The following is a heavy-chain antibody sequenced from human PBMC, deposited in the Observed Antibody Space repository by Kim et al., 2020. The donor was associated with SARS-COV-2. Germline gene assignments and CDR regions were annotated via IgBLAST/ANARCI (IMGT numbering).Heavy chain of an antibody. J-gene: IGHJ6*02. D-gene: IGHD2-15*01. V-gene: IGHV3-11*04. Sequence: KGRFTLSRDKAKTSLYLQMNSLRAEDTAVYYCARAPADWGGNSYYYGMDVWGQGTTVTVSS. CDR3: ARAPADWGGNSYYYGMDV.